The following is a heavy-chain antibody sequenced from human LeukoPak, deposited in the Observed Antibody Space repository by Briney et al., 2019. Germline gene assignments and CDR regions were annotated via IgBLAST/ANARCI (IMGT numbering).Heavy chain of an antibody. CDR2: INPNSGGT. CDR3: ARYGDYVPLDY. V-gene: IGHV1-2*02. D-gene: IGHD4-17*01. CDR1: GYTFTGYY. Sequence: ASVKVSCKASGYTFTGYYMHWVRQAPGQGLEWMGWINPNSGGTKYAQKFQGRVTMTRDKSISTAYMELSRPRSNDTAVYFCARYGDYVPLDYWGQGTLVTVSS. J-gene: IGHJ4*02.